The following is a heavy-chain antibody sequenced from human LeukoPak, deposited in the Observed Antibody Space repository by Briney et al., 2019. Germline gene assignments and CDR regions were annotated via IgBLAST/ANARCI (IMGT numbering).Heavy chain of an antibody. Sequence: PGGSLRLSCAASGFTFSSYAMHWVRQAPGKGLEWVAVISYDGSNKYYADSVKGRFTISRDNAKNSLYLQMNSLRAEDTAVYYCARDKTPWGQGTLATVSS. V-gene: IGHV3-30-3*01. CDR3: ARDKTP. CDR2: ISYDGSNK. J-gene: IGHJ5*02. CDR1: GFTFSSYA.